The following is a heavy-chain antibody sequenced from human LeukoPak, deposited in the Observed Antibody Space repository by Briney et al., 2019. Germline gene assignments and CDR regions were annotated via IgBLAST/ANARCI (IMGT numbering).Heavy chain of an antibody. D-gene: IGHD5-12*01. Sequence: ASETLSLTCTVSGGSISSYYWSWIRQPPGKGLEWIGYIYYSGSTNYNPSLKSRVTISVDTSKNQFSLKLSSVTAADTAVYYCARVAWYSGYSDYWGQGTLVTVSS. CDR2: IYYSGST. CDR3: ARVAWYSGYSDY. V-gene: IGHV4-59*01. CDR1: GGSISSYY. J-gene: IGHJ4*02.